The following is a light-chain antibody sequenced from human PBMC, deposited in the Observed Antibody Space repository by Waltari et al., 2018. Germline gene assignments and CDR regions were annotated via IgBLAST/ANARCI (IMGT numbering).Light chain of an antibody. CDR3: QQYNNWPPFT. V-gene: IGKV3-15*01. CDR2: GAS. J-gene: IGKJ3*01. CDR1: QSVGTN. Sequence: EIVMTQSPATLSVSPGERATLSCRASQSVGTNLACYQQRPGQAPRLLIYGASTRATGIPITFSGRGSVTDFTLTISSLQSEDFAVYYCQQYNNWPPFTFGPGTTVDIK.